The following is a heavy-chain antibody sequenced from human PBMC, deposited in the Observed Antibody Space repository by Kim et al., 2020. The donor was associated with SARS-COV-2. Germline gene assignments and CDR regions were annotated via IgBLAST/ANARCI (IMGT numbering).Heavy chain of an antibody. CDR1: GYSFTIYW. J-gene: IGHJ3*02. D-gene: IGHD3-10*01. CDR3: ARPMLRGVTDAFDI. Sequence: GESLKISCKGSGYSFTIYWIGWVRQIPGKGLEWMGIIYPGDSDTRYSPSFQGQATISDYKSISTAYLQRSSLKASDTAMYYCARPMLRGVTDAFDIWGQGTMVTVSS. CDR2: IYPGDSDT. V-gene: IGHV5-51*01.